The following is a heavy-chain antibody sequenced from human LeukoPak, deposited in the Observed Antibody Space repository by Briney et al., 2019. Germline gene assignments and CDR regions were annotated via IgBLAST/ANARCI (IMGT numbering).Heavy chain of an antibody. V-gene: IGHV1-18*01. CDR2: ISAYNGNT. CDR3: ARALTSGSYTAAFDI. CDR1: GYTFTSYG. Sequence: ASVKVSCKASGYTFTSYGISWVRQAPGQGLEWMGWISAYNGNTNYAQKLQGRVTMTRDMSTSTVYMELSSLRSEDTAVYYCARALTSGSYTAAFDIWGQGTMVTVSS. D-gene: IGHD1-26*01. J-gene: IGHJ3*02.